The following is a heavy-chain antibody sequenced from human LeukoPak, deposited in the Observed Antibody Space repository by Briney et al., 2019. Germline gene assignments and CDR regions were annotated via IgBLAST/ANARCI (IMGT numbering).Heavy chain of an antibody. CDR2: IWYDGSNK. Sequence: GGSLRLSCAASGFTFSSYGMHWVRQAPGKGLEWVAVIWYDGSNKYYGDSVKGRFTISRDNSKNTLYLQMNSLRAEDTAVYYCARAAADLYYFDYWGQGTLVTVSS. J-gene: IGHJ4*02. D-gene: IGHD6-13*01. V-gene: IGHV3-33*01. CDR1: GFTFSSYG. CDR3: ARAAADLYYFDY.